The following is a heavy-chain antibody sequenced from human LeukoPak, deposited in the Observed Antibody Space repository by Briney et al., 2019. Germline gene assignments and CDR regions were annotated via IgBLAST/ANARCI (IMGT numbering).Heavy chain of an antibody. CDR1: GFTFSSYAM. V-gene: IGHV4-4*02. J-gene: IGHJ4*02. CDR3: ARGGGSYYGHYFDY. CDR2: IYHSGST. Sequence: PGGSLRLSCAASGFTFSSYAMSCVRQAPGKGLEWIGEIYHSGSTNYNPSLKSRVTISVDKSKNQFSLKLSSVTAVDTAVYYCARGGGSYYGHYFDYWGQGTLVTVSS. D-gene: IGHD1-26*01.